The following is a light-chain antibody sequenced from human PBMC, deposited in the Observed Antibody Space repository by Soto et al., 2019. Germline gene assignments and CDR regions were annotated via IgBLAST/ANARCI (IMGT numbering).Light chain of an antibody. CDR3: CSYADIHTLV. CDR1: SSNVGTYNV. CDR2: EVS. J-gene: IGLJ2*01. V-gene: IGLV2-23*02. Sequence: QSALTQPASVSGSPGQSINISCTGTSSNVGTYNVVSWYQQHPGKAPKLIIYEVSKRPSGVSYRFSGSKSGNTASLTISGLQAEDEADYHCCSYADIHTLVFGGGTKLTVL.